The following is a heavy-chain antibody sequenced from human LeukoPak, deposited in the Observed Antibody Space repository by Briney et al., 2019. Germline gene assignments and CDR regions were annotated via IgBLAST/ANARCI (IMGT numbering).Heavy chain of an antibody. J-gene: IGHJ3*02. CDR3: ARRSIAVAPNNPPVGAFDI. CDR2: IYYSGST. CDR1: SGSISSYY. V-gene: IGHV4-59*01. D-gene: IGHD6-19*01. Sequence: SETLSLTCTVSSGSISSYYWSWIRQPPGKGLEWIGYIYYSGSTNYNPSLKSRVTISVDASKNQFSLKLSSVTAADTAVYYCARRSIAVAPNNPPVGAFDIWGQGTMVTVSS.